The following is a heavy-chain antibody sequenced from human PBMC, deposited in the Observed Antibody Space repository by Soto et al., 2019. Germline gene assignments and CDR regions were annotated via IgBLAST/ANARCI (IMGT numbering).Heavy chain of an antibody. CDR1: GGSISSGDYY. V-gene: IGHV4-30-4*01. CDR2: IYYSGST. D-gene: IGHD3-10*01. Sequence: PSETLYLTCTVSGGSISSGDYYWSWIRQPPGKGLEWIGYIYYSGSTYYNPSLKSRVTISVDTSKNQFSLKLSSVTAADTAVYYCARDTMVRGVIKHDNWFDPWGQGTRVTVSS. J-gene: IGHJ5*02. CDR3: ARDTMVRGVIKHDNWFDP.